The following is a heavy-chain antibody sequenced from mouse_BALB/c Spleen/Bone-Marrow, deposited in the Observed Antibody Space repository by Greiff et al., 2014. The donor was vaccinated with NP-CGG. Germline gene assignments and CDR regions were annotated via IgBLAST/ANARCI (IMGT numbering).Heavy chain of an antibody. CDR1: GYSFTGYF. CDR3: ARGGLLRAMDY. CDR2: INPNNGDT. D-gene: IGHD2-3*01. Sequence: VQLKQSGPELVKPGASGKRPCKASGYSFTGYFMNWVMQSHGKSRERIGRINPNNGDTFYNQKFKGKATLTVDKSSSTAHMELRSLASEDSAVYYCARGGLLRAMDYWGQGTSGTVSS. V-gene: IGHV1-20*02. J-gene: IGHJ4*01.